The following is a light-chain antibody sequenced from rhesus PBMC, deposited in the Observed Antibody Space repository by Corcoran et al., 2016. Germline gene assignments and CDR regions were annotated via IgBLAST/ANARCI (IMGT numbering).Light chain of an antibody. CDR1: QSFSSS. V-gene: IGKV1-46*01. Sequence: DIQMTQSPSSLSASVGDTVTITCRASQSFSSSLAWYQQKPGKAPRFLIYSASSLESGVPLRFSGSKSGTDFTLTISSLPPEDIASYYCQPYYSYPWTFDQGTKVELK. J-gene: IGKJ1*01. CDR2: SAS. CDR3: QPYYSYPWT.